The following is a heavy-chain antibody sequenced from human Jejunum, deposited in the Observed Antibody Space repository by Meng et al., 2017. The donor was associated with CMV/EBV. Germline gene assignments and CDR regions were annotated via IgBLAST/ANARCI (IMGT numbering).Heavy chain of an antibody. Sequence: VQRRESGPGLGNPSQTLSFTCTVSGGSISSGGYYWSWIRQHPGKGLEWIGYIHSSGSTYYNPSLRSRLTISVDTSKNQFSLKLSSVTAADTAVYYCARASYGSGSPLGESWFDPWGQGTLVTVSS. CDR1: GGSISSGGYY. V-gene: IGHV4-31*03. D-gene: IGHD3-10*01. CDR2: IHSSGST. CDR3: ARASYGSGSPLGESWFDP. J-gene: IGHJ5*02.